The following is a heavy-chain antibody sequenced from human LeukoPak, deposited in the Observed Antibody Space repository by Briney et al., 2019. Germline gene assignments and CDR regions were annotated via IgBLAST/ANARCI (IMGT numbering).Heavy chain of an antibody. Sequence: GGSLRLSCAASGFTFTNYAMHWVRQAPGKGLEWVAFIRYDGSNKYYADSVKGRFTISRDNSKNTLYLQMNSLRAEDTAVYYCAKVGPPITMIVVVIDYWGQGTLVTVSS. CDR2: IRYDGSNK. V-gene: IGHV3-30*02. J-gene: IGHJ4*02. D-gene: IGHD3-22*01. CDR1: GFTFTNYA. CDR3: AKVGPPITMIVVVIDY.